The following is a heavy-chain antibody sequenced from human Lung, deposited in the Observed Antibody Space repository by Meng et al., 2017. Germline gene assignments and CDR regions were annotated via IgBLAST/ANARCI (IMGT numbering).Heavy chain of an antibody. D-gene: IGHD4-11*01. V-gene: IGHV4-34*01. CDR1: GGSFSDYY. CDR2: INHSGST. CDR3: ARGPTTMAHDFDY. J-gene: IGHJ4*02. Sequence: QLLRWGAGLLKPSATLSLTCVVSGGSFSDYYWSWIRQPPGKGLEWIGEINHSGSTNYNPSLESRATISVDTSQNNLSLKLSSVTAADSAVYYCARGPTTMAHDFDYWGQGTLVTVSS.